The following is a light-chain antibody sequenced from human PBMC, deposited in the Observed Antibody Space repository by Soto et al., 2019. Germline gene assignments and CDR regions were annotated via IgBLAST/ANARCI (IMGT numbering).Light chain of an antibody. V-gene: IGKV1-5*01. CDR3: QQYNSYSNS. Sequence: DIQMTQSPSTLSASVGDRVTITCRASQSSSSWLAWYQQKPGKAPKLLIYDASRLESGVPSRFGGSGSGTELSLTISSLQPDDFATYYFQQYNSYSNSCGQRTKLEIK. CDR1: QSSSSW. J-gene: IGKJ2*01. CDR2: DAS.